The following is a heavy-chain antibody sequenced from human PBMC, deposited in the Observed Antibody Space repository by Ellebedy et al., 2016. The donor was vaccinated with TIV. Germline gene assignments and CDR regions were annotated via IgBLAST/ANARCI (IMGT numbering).Heavy chain of an antibody. CDR3: ARDRIYPNDIFDM. Sequence: GESLKISXAASGFAFSGYAMSWVRQAPGKGLEWVSAISGGDMRTWYADSVRGRFTISRDNSKNTVHLQMNSLRAEDTAVYFCARDRIYPNDIFDMWGQGTMVTVSS. CDR1: GFAFSGYA. CDR2: ISGGDMRT. D-gene: IGHD3-22*01. V-gene: IGHV3-23*01. J-gene: IGHJ3*02.